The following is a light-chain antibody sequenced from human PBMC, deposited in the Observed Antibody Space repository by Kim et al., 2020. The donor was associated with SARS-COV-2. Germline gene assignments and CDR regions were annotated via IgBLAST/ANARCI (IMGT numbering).Light chain of an antibody. V-gene: IGKV1-16*01. J-gene: IGKJ3*01. Sequence: ASVGDNITITCRASQAIIDYLAWFQQKPGRAPKSLIHAASSLQSGVPSRFSGSGSGTDFSLTIHNVQPEDFATYYCQQYKTYPFTFGPGTKVDIK. CDR2: AAS. CDR3: QQYKTYPFT. CDR1: QAIIDY.